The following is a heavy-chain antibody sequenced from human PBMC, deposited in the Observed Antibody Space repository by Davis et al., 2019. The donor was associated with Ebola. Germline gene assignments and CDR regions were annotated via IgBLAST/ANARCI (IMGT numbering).Heavy chain of an antibody. CDR1: GFILNTHA. CDR2: IYTVGGRT. J-gene: IGHJ4*02. CDR3: AKVTWESTGDY. V-gene: IGHV3-23*05. D-gene: IGHD1-26*01. Sequence: PGGSLRLSCATSGFILNTHAISWVRQAPGKGLEWVSAIYTVGGRTHYADSEKGRFTISSDLSKSTVYLQMNSLRVDDTAIYYCAKVTWESTGDYWGQGTRVTVSS.